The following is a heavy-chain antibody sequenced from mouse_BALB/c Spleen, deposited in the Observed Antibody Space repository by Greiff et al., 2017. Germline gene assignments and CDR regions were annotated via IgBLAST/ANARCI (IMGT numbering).Heavy chain of an antibody. Sequence: VQLQQSGPELVRPGVSVKISCKGSGYTFTDYAMHWVKQSHAKSLEWIGVISTYYGNTNYNQKFKGKATMTVDKSSSTAYMELARLTSEDSAIYYCARRLRLGNYAMDYWGQGTSVTVSS. CDR2: ISTYYGNT. CDR3: ARRLRLGNYAMDY. D-gene: IGHD1-2*01. V-gene: IGHV1-67*01. J-gene: IGHJ4*01. CDR1: GYTFTDYA.